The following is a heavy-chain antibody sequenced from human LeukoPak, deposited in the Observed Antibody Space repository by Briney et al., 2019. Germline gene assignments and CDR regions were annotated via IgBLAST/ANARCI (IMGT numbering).Heavy chain of an antibody. J-gene: IGHJ3*02. Sequence: SETLSLTCTVSGGSISSYYCSWIRLPPGKGLEWIGYIYYSGSTNYNPSLKSRATISIDTSKNQFSLILRSVTAADTAVYYCARARGYSYPGDAFDIWGQGTKVTVSS. CDR2: IYYSGST. D-gene: IGHD5-18*01. CDR3: ARARGYSYPGDAFDI. V-gene: IGHV4-59*01. CDR1: GGSISSYY.